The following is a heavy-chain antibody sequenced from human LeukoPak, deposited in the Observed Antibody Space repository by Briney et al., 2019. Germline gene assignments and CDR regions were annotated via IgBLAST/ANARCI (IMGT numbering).Heavy chain of an antibody. J-gene: IGHJ4*02. CDR2: ISSSGSTI. V-gene: IGHV3-48*03. Sequence: GGSLRLSCVVSVVTFSSYERNWGRQAPGKGLEWGSYISSSGSTIYYADSVKGRFTISRDNAKNSLYLQMNSLSAEDTAVYYCARDSIVTGEFDYWGQGPLVTVSS. D-gene: IGHD2-21*02. CDR3: ARDSIVTGEFDY. CDR1: VVTFSSYE.